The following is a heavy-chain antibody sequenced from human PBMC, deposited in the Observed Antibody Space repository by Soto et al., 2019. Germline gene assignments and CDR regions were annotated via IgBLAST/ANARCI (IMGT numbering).Heavy chain of an antibody. CDR2: ISYDGSNK. D-gene: IGHD2-15*01. CDR1: GFTFSSYG. Sequence: ESGGGVVQPGRSLRLSCAASGFTFSSYGMHWVRQAPGKGLEWVAVISYDGSNKYYADSVKGRFTISRDNSKNTLYLQMNSLRAEDTAVYYCAKDPRYCSGGSCYGMDVWGQGTTVTVSS. V-gene: IGHV3-30*18. J-gene: IGHJ6*02. CDR3: AKDPRYCSGGSCYGMDV.